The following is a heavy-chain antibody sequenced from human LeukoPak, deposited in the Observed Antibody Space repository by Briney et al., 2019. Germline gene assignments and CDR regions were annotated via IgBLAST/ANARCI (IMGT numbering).Heavy chain of an antibody. D-gene: IGHD3-10*01. CDR2: ISAYNGNT. Sequence: ASVKVSCKASGYTFTSYGISWVRQAPGRGLEWMGWISAYNGNTNYAQKLQGRVTMTTDTSTSTAYMELRSLRSDDTAVYYCARDREESGLLWFGEPTTNWFDPWGQGTLVTVSS. CDR1: GYTFTSYG. CDR3: ARDREESGLLWFGEPTTNWFDP. V-gene: IGHV1-18*01. J-gene: IGHJ5*02.